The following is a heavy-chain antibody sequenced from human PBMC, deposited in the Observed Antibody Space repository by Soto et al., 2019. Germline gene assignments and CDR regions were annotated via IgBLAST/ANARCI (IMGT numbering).Heavy chain of an antibody. J-gene: IGHJ5*02. Sequence: SETLSLTCTVSGGSISSSSYYWGWIRQPPGKGLEWIGSIYYSGSTYYNPSLKSRVTISVDTSKNQFSLKLSSVTAADTAVYYCARPDYYGSGSYYNLNWFDPWGQGTLVTVSS. CDR3: ARPDYYGSGSYYNLNWFDP. V-gene: IGHV4-39*01. CDR1: GGSISSSSYY. D-gene: IGHD3-10*01. CDR2: IYYSGST.